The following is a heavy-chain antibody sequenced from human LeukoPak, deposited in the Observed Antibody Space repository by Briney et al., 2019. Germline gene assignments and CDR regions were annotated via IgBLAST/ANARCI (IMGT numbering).Heavy chain of an antibody. CDR1: GGSISSYY. CDR2: IYYSGST. V-gene: IGHV4-59*01. CDR3: ARGIMLPDYYYYMEV. Sequence: SETLSLTCTVSGGSISSYYWSWIRQPPGKGLEWIGYIYYSGSTNYNPSLKSRVTISVDTSKNQFSLKLSSVTAADTAVYYCARGIMLPDYYYYMEVWGKGTTVTVSS. D-gene: IGHD2-8*01. J-gene: IGHJ6*03.